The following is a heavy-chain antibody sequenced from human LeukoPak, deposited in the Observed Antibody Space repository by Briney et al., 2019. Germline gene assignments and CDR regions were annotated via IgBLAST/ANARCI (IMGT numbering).Heavy chain of an antibody. CDR2: ISGSGGTT. D-gene: IGHD2-21*02. CDR1: GFTFSSYA. J-gene: IGHJ4*02. Sequence: GGSLRLSCAASGFTFSSYALIWVRQAPGKGLEWVSAISGSGGTTLYTDSVKGRFTISRDNSKNTLYLQMNGLRAEDTAVYYCAKGEYCGGDCYSFFDYWGQGTLVTVSS. V-gene: IGHV3-23*01. CDR3: AKGEYCGGDCYSFFDY.